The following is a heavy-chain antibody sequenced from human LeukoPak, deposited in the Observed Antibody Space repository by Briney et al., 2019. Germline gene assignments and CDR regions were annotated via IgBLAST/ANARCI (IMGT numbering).Heavy chain of an antibody. CDR3: ARGGSYRKPHLADI. V-gene: IGHV1-18*01. CDR2: ISAYNGNT. J-gene: IGHJ4*02. CDR1: GGTFSSYG. Sequence: ASVKVSCKASGGTFSSYGISWVRQAPGQGLEWMGWISAYNGNTNYAQKLQGRVTMTTDTSTSTAYMELRSLRSDDTAVYYCARGGSYRKPHLADIWGQGTLVTVSS. D-gene: IGHD1-26*01.